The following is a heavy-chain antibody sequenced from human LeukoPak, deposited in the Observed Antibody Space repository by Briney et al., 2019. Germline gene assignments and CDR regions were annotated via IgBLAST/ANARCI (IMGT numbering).Heavy chain of an antibody. J-gene: IGHJ3*02. V-gene: IGHV3-23*01. CDR1: GFTFSSYA. D-gene: IGHD3-22*01. Sequence: GGSLRLSCAASGFTFSSYAMRLVRQAPGKGLEWVSAISGSGGSTYYADSVKGRFTISRDNSKNTLYLQMNSLRAEDTAVYYCAKRARAVDSSGYYYSRNLKDAFDIWGQGTMVTVSS. CDR3: AKRARAVDSSGYYYSRNLKDAFDI. CDR2: ISGSGGST.